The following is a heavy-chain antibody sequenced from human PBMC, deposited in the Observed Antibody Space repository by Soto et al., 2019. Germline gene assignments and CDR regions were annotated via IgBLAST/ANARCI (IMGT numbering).Heavy chain of an antibody. V-gene: IGHV4-34*01. Sequence: SETLSLTCAVYGGSFSGYYWSWIRQPPGKGLEWIGEINHSGSTNYNPSLKSRVTISVDTSKNQFSLKLSSVTAAYTAVYYCARGRLLYRYFDYWGQGTLVTVSS. CDR3: ARGRLLYRYFDY. D-gene: IGHD3-16*01. CDR2: INHSGST. J-gene: IGHJ4*02. CDR1: GGSFSGYY.